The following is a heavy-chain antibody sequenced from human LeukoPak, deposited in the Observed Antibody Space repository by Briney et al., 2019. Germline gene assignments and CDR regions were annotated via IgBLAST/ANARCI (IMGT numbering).Heavy chain of an antibody. J-gene: IGHJ6*03. Sequence: SETLSLTCAVYGGSFSDYYWSWIRQPPGKGLEWIGEINHSGSTNYNPSLKSRVTISVDTSKNQFSLKLSSVTAADTAVYYCARGHLYRARAVNYYMDVWGKGTTVTVSS. CDR3: ARGHLYRARAVNYYMDV. CDR1: GGSFSDYY. V-gene: IGHV4-34*01. CDR2: INHSGST. D-gene: IGHD3-16*02.